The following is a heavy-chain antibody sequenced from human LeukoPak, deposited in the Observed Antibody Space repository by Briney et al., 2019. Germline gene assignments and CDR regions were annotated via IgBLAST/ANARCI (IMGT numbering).Heavy chain of an antibody. CDR2: IRYDGSNK. V-gene: IGHV3-30*02. Sequence: GGSLRLSCAASGFTFGSYGMHWVRQAPGKGLEWVAFIRYDGSNKYYADSVKGRFTISRDNSKNTLYLQLNSLRAEDTAVYYCAKDYSSSSLQSYYFDYWGQGTLVTVSS. CDR1: GFTFGSYG. CDR3: AKDYSSSSLQSYYFDY. J-gene: IGHJ4*02. D-gene: IGHD6-6*01.